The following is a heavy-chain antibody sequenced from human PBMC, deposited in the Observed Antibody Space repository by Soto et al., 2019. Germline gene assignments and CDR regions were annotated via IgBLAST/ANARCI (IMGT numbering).Heavy chain of an antibody. CDR3: ARGGGILKWFDP. Sequence: SETLSLTCTVSGASISSYYWSWIRQPPGKGLEWIGYIYYTGSSGSTNYNPSLKSRVTISVDTPKNQFSLKLSSVTAADTAVYYCARGGGILKWFDPWGQRTLVTVSS. CDR1: GASISSYY. CDR2: IYYTGSSGST. V-gene: IGHV4-59*01. J-gene: IGHJ5*02. D-gene: IGHD2-15*01.